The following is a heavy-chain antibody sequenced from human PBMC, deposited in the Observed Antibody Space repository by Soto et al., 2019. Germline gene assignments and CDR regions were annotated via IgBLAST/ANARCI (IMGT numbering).Heavy chain of an antibody. CDR3: TTTDRDYYYYYYGMDV. Sequence: PGGSLRLSCAASGFTFSNAWMNWVRQAPGKGLEWVGRIKSKTDGGTTDYAAPVKGRFTISRDDSKNTLYLQMNSLKTEDTAVYYCTTTDRDYYYYYYGMDVWGQGTTVTVSS. D-gene: IGHD4-17*01. V-gene: IGHV3-15*07. CDR2: IKSKTDGGTT. CDR1: GFTFSNAW. J-gene: IGHJ6*02.